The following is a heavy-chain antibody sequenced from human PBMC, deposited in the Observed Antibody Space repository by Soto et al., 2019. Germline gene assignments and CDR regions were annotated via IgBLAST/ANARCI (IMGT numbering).Heavy chain of an antibody. CDR2: ISGSGGST. V-gene: IGHV3-23*01. CDR1: GFTFSSYA. Sequence: EVQLLESGGGLVQPGGSLRLSCAASGFTFSSYAMSWVRQAPGKGLEWVSAISGSGGSTYYADSAKGRFTISRDNSKNTLYLQMNSLRAEDTAVYYCAKTVAGGYYYGMDVWGQGTTVTVSS. J-gene: IGHJ6*02. D-gene: IGHD6-19*01. CDR3: AKTVAGGYYYGMDV.